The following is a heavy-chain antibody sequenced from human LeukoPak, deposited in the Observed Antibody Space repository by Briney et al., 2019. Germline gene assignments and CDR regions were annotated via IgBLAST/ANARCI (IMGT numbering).Heavy chain of an antibody. CDR2: IYHSGST. Sequence: SQTLSLTCTVSGGSISSGGYYWSWVRQPPGKGLEWIGEIYHSGSTNYNPSLKSRVTISVDKSKNQFSLKLSSVTAADTAVYYCARASSGWPHYYYYGMDVWGQGTTVTVSS. J-gene: IGHJ6*02. D-gene: IGHD6-19*01. V-gene: IGHV4-30-2*01. CDR1: GGSISSGGYY. CDR3: ARASSGWPHYYYYGMDV.